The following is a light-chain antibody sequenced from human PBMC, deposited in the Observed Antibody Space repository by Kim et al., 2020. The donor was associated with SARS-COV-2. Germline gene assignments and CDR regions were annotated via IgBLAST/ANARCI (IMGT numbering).Light chain of an antibody. CDR2: GAS. J-gene: IGKJ2*01. CDR3: QQYGTSPTT. CDR1: QSVRSGF. Sequence: LSPGERATPSCRASQSVRSGFLAWYQQKPGQAPRLLIYGASTRATGIPDKFSGSGSGTDFTLTITRLEPEDFAVYYCQQYGTSPTTFGRGTKLEI. V-gene: IGKV3-20*01.